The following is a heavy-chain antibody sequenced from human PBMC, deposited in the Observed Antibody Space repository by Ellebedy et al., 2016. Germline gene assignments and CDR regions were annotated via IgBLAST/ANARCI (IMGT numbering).Heavy chain of an antibody. J-gene: IGHJ4*02. D-gene: IGHD3-22*01. CDR2: IFDDGDT. V-gene: IGHV4-31*11. CDR3: AESTGHSSAWLHFDN. CDR1: GASVDRGVHF. Sequence: SETLSLTCAVSGASVDRGVHFWSWIRQHPEKGLEWIGYIFDDGDTSYNPSLKSRVVISADTSKNEFSLRVRSVTAADTAVYYCAESTGHSSAWLHFDNWGQGTLVAVSA.